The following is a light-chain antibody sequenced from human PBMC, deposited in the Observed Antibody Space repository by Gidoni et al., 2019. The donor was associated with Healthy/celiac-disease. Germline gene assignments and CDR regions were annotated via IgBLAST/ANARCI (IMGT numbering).Light chain of an antibody. CDR1: KSVSSSY. Sequence: EIVLTQSPGTLSLSPGERATLSCRASKSVSSSYLAWYQQKPGQAPRLLIYGASSRPTGIPDRFSGSGSGTEFTLTISRLEPEDFAVYYCQQYGSSRITFXQXTRLEIK. J-gene: IGKJ5*01. V-gene: IGKV3-20*01. CDR2: GAS. CDR3: QQYGSSRIT.